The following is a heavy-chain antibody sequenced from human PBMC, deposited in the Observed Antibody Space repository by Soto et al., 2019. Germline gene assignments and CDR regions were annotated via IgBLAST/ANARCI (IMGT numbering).Heavy chain of an antibody. D-gene: IGHD5-12*01. CDR3: ARETADIVGDWYFDL. V-gene: IGHV1-69*01. CDR2: IIPIFGTA. Sequence: QVQLVQSGAEVKKPGSSVKVSCKASGGTFSSYAISWVRQAPGQGLEWMGGIIPIFGTANYAQKFQGRVTSTADESTSTAYMELSSLRSEDTAVYYCARETADIVGDWYFDLWGRGTLVTVSS. CDR1: GGTFSSYA. J-gene: IGHJ2*01.